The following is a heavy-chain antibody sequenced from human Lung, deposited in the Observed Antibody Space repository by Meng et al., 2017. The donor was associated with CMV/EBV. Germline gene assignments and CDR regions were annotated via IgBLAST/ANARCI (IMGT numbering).Heavy chain of an antibody. CDR2: ISSTSAYI. J-gene: IGHJ4*02. CDR3: ATGATLDY. CDR1: GFTFSSYR. Sequence: GESLKISCAASGFTFSSYRINWVRQAPGKGLEWVASISSTSAYIYYAESVEGRFIISRDSAKSSLYLTMDNLAVEDTAVYYCATGATLDYWGQGTLVTSPQ. D-gene: IGHD3-10*01. V-gene: IGHV3-21*01.